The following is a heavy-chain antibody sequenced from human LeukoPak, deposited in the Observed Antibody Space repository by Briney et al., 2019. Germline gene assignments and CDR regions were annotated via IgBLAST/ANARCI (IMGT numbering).Heavy chain of an antibody. CDR1: GFTFSSYA. D-gene: IGHD3-10*01. CDR3: AREVYYGSGSPRLDY. J-gene: IGHJ4*02. CDR2: ISGSGGST. Sequence: GGSLRLSCAASGFTFSSYAMSWVRQAPGKGLEWVSAISGSGGSTYYADSVKGRFTISRDNDKNSLFLQMNSLRAEDTAVYYCAREVYYGSGSPRLDYWGQGTLVTVSS. V-gene: IGHV3-23*01.